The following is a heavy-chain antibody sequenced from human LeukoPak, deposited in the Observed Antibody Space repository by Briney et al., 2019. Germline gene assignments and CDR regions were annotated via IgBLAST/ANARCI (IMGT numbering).Heavy chain of an antibody. D-gene: IGHD1-1*01. V-gene: IGHV4-59*01. CDR3: ARASAGENWNPSGFDY. J-gene: IGHJ4*02. Sequence: SETLSLTCTVSGGSISSYYWSWIRQPPGKGLEWIGYIYYSGSTNYNPSLKSRVTISVDTSKNQFSLKLSSVTAADTAVYYCARASAGENWNPSGFDYWGQGTLVTVSS. CDR1: GGSISSYY. CDR2: IYYSGST.